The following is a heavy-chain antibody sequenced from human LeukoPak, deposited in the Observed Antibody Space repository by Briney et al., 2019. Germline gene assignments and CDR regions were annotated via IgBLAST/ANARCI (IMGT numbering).Heavy chain of an antibody. V-gene: IGHV3-7*03. CDR2: IKQDGSEK. CDR3: ARHYLDKSGSYSHFDY. D-gene: IGHD1-26*01. CDR1: GFTFSSYW. Sequence: GGSLRLSCAASGFTFSSYWMSWVRQAPGKGLEWVANIKQDGSEKYYVDSVKGRFTISRDNAKNSLYLQMNSLRAEDTAMYYCARHYLDKSGSYSHFDYWGQGTLVTVSS. J-gene: IGHJ4*02.